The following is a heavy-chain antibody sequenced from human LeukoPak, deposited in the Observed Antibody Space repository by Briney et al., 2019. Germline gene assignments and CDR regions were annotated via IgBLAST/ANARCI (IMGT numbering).Heavy chain of an antibody. CDR3: ARDLLSGSYYYFDY. CDR1: GGSISSYY. J-gene: IGHJ4*02. Sequence: PSETLSLTCIVSGGSISSYYWSWIRQPAGKGLEWIGRIYTTRSTNYNPSLKSRVTMSVDTSENQFSLRLSSVTAADTAVYYCARDLLSGSYYYFDYWGQGTLVTVSS. V-gene: IGHV4-4*07. D-gene: IGHD1-26*01. CDR2: IYTTRST.